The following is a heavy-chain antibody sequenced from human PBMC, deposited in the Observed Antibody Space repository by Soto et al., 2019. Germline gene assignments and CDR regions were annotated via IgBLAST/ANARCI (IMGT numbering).Heavy chain of an antibody. Sequence: GGSLRLSCAASGFTFSSYAMSWVHQAPGKGLEWVSAISGSGGSTYYADSVKGRFTISRDNSKNTLYLQMNSLRAEDTAVYYCANTPPGSLTGDIDIWGQGTMVTVSS. CDR1: GFTFSSYA. V-gene: IGHV3-23*01. J-gene: IGHJ3*02. CDR3: ANTPPGSLTGDIDI. D-gene: IGHD7-27*01. CDR2: ISGSGGST.